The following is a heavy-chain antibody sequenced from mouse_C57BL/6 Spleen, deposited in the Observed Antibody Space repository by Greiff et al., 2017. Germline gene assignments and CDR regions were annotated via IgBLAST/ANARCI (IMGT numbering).Heavy chain of an antibody. Sequence: QVQLKESGAELVRPGASVTLSCKASGYTFTDYEMHWVKQTPVHGLEWIGAIDPETGGTAYNQKFKGKAILTADKSSSTAYMELRSLTSEDSAVYYCTRRVLGYYYAMDYWGQGTSVTVSS. V-gene: IGHV1-15*01. D-gene: IGHD2-10*02. CDR2: IDPETGGT. CDR1: GYTFTDYE. J-gene: IGHJ4*01. CDR3: TRRVLGYYYAMDY.